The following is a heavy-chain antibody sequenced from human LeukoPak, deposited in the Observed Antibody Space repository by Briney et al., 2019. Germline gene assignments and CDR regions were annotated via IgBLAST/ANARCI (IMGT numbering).Heavy chain of an antibody. CDR1: GGSFSGYY. J-gene: IGHJ6*02. CDR3: AISPADFYYYYGMDV. V-gene: IGHV4-34*01. CDR2: INHGGTT. Sequence: PSETLSLTCAVYGGSFSGYYWSWIRQPPGKGLEWIGEINHGGTTNYNPSLKSRVTISVDTSKNQFSLKVSSVTAADTAVYYCAISPADFYYYYGMDVWGQGTTVTVSS. D-gene: IGHD2-2*01.